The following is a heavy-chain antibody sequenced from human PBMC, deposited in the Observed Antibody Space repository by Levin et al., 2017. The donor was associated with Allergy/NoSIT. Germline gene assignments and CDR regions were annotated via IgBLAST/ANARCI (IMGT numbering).Heavy chain of an antibody. Sequence: HSGGSLRLSCAASGFTFSSYSMNWVRQAPGKGLEWVSYISSSSSTIYYADSVKGRFTISRDNAKNSLYLQMNSLRDEDTAVYYCARVPRVNSNYGMDVWGQGTTVTVSS. D-gene: IGHD4-11*01. CDR2: ISSSSSTI. CDR1: GFTFSSYS. CDR3: ARVPRVNSNYGMDV. V-gene: IGHV3-48*02. J-gene: IGHJ6*02.